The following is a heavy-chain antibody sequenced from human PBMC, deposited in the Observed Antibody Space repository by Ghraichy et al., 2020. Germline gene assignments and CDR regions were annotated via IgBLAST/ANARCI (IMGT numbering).Heavy chain of an antibody. V-gene: IGHV3-23*01. J-gene: IGHJ1*01. CDR1: GFSFRGYA. D-gene: IGHD3-3*01. CDR2: ISHSGTNT. CDR3: AVTFFGVIISSALV. Sequence: SCSASGFSFRGYAMTWVRQAPGKGLEWVSAISHSGTNTYYAESVKGRFTISRDNSKNTLFLQMNSLRAEETAVYYCAVTFFGVIISSALVWGQGTLVTVSS.